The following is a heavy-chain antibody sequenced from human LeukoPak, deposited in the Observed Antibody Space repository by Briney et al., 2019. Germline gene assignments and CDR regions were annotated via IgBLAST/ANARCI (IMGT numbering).Heavy chain of an antibody. J-gene: IGHJ5*02. CDR2: IYTSGST. Sequence: SETLSLTCTVSGGSISSYYWSWIRQPAGKGLEWIGRIYTSGSTNYNPSLKSRVTISVDRSKNQFSLKLSSVTAADTAVYYCAQSSKNWFDPWGQGTLVTVSS. CDR3: AQSSKNWFDP. V-gene: IGHV4-4*07. D-gene: IGHD1-26*01. CDR1: GGSISSYY.